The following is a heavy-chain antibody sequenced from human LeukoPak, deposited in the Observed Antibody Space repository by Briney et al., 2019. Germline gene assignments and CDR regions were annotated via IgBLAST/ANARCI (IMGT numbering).Heavy chain of an antibody. CDR1: GGTFSSYA. Sequence: SVKVSCKASGGTFSSYAISWVRQAPGQGLEWMGGIIPIFGTANYAQKFQGRVTITADESTSTAYMELSSLRSEDTAVYYCARVVRAYYYDSSGYYEPGEIDYWGQGTLVTVSS. CDR2: IIPIFGTA. D-gene: IGHD3-22*01. CDR3: ARVVRAYYYDSSGYYEPGEIDY. V-gene: IGHV1-69*13. J-gene: IGHJ4*02.